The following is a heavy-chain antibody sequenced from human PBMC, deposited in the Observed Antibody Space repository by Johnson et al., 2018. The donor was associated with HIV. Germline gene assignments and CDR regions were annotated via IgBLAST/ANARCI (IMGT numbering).Heavy chain of an antibody. J-gene: IGHJ3*02. Sequence: VQLVESGGGLVQPGGSLRLSCAASGFTFSNYAMNWVRQAPGKGLEWVSSIGYSASDTYYADSVKGRFTISRDNSKNTLYLQMNSLRAEDTAVYYCATSLDYYDSSGFSFDAFDIWGQGTLVTVSS. CDR1: GFTFSNYA. CDR2: IGYSASDT. V-gene: IGHV3-23*04. D-gene: IGHD3-22*01. CDR3: ATSLDYYDSSGFSFDAFDI.